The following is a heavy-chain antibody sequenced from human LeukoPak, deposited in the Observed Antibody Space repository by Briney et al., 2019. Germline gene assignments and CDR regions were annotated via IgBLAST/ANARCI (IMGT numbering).Heavy chain of an antibody. J-gene: IGHJ6*04. Sequence: GRSLRLSCAASGFTFSSYAMHWVRQAPGKGLEWVAVISYDGSNKYYADSVKGRFTISRDNSKNTLYLQMNSLRAEDTAVYYCARDSKVVSSWSGFDVDVWGKGTTVTVSS. CDR3: ARDSKVVSSWSGFDVDV. D-gene: IGHD3-3*01. CDR2: ISYDGSNK. V-gene: IGHV3-30*01. CDR1: GFTFSSYA.